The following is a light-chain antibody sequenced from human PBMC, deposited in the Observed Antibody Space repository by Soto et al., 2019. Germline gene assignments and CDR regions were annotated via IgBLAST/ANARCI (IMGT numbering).Light chain of an antibody. CDR3: AAWHDRLSGVV. V-gene: IGLV1-47*01. Sequence: QSVLTQPPSASATPGQRVTISCSGSSSNIGSNYVYWYQQLPGAAPKILLYRNNQRPSGVPDRFSGSKSGTSASLAISGLRPEEEADYFCAAWHDRLSGVVFGGGTKLTVL. CDR2: RNN. J-gene: IGLJ2*01. CDR1: SSNIGSNY.